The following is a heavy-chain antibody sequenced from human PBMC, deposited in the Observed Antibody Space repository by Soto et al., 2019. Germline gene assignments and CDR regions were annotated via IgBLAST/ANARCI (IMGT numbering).Heavy chain of an antibody. V-gene: IGHV3-33*01. D-gene: IGHD3-10*01. CDR2: IWYDGSNK. J-gene: IGHJ4*02. Sequence: GGSLRLSCAASGFTFSSYGMHWVRQAPGKGLEWVAVIWYDGSNKYYADSVKGRFTISRDNSKNTLYLQMNSLRAEDTAVYYFARDLGYYGSGSYQGYWGQGTLVTVSS. CDR1: GFTFSSYG. CDR3: ARDLGYYGSGSYQGY.